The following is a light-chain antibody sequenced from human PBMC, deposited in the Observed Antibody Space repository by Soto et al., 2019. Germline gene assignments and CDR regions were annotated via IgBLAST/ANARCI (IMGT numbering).Light chain of an antibody. CDR2: GAS. CDR3: QQYNNWPPIT. V-gene: IGKV3-15*01. CDR1: QSVSSN. J-gene: IGKJ5*01. Sequence: EIVMTQSPATLSVSPGERATLSCRANQSVSSNLAWYQQKPGRAPRLLIYGASTRATGIPARFSGSGSGTEFTLTISSLQSKDFAVYYCQQYNNWPPITFGQGTRLEIK.